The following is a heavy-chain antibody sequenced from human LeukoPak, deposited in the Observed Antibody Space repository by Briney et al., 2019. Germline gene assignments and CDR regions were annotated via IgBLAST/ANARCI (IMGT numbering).Heavy chain of an antibody. D-gene: IGHD4-23*01. V-gene: IGHV4-61*08. CDR1: GGSISSGGYY. J-gene: IGHJ4*02. CDR2: IYYSGST. CDR3: ARLSYDYGGNSIDY. Sequence: PSETLSLTCTVSGGSISSGGYYWSWIRQPPGKGLEWIGYIYYSGSTNYNPSLKSRVTISVDTSKNQFSLKLSSVTAADTAVYYCARLSYDYGGNSIDYWGQGTLVTVSS.